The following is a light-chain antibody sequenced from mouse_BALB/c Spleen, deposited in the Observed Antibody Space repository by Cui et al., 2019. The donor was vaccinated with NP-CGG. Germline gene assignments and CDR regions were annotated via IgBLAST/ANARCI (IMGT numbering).Light chain of an antibody. CDR3: ALWYSNHWV. CDR1: TGAVTTSNY. J-gene: IGLJ1*01. V-gene: IGLV1*01. Sequence: SVVTPQSALTTSPGETVTRTCRSSTGAVTTSNYANWVQEKPDHFFTGLIGGTNNRAPGVPARFSGSLIGDKAALIITGAQTADEAIYFCALWYSNHWVFGGGTKLTVL. CDR2: GTN.